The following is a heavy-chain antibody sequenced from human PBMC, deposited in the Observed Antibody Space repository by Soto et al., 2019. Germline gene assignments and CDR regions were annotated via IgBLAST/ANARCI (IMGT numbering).Heavy chain of an antibody. Sequence: PWESLTLARGASGLTFTNYALNGVRQTPGKGLEWVSSISGTGGSTFSAGSAKGRFTISRDNSKNTLFLQMTSLRAEDTAVYYCGKGNSKWGTGDAFDSWGQGTMVTVSS. CDR2: ISGTGGST. V-gene: IGHV3-23*01. CDR3: GKGNSKWGTGDAFDS. J-gene: IGHJ3*02. CDR1: GLTFTNYA. D-gene: IGHD7-27*01.